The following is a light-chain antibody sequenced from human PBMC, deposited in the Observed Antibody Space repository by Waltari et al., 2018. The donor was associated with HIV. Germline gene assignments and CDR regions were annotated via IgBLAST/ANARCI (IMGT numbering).Light chain of an antibody. CDR3: MQGAHWPRT. Sequence: DVVMTQSPLSLPVTLGQPASISCRSSQSLLYSDGNIYLTWFQQRPGQSPRRLIYKVSNRDSGVPDRFSGSGSGTDFTLRISRVEAEDVGVYYCMQGAHWPRTFGQGTKVEIK. V-gene: IGKV2-30*01. CDR2: KVS. J-gene: IGKJ1*01. CDR1: QSLLYSDGNIY.